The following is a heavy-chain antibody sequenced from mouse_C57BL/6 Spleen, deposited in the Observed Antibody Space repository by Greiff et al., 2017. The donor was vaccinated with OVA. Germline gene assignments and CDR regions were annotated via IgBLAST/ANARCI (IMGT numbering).Heavy chain of an antibody. D-gene: IGHD2-14*01. Sequence: EVQLVESGGGLVQPGGSLSLSCAASGFTFTAYYMSWVRQPPGKALEWLGFLRNKANGYTTEYSASVKGRFTISRDNSQSILYLQMNALRAEDSATYYCARYTSRYYYCDYWGQGTTLTVSS. CDR1: GFTFTAYY. CDR2: LRNKANGYTT. CDR3: ARYTSRYYYCDY. V-gene: IGHV7-3*01. J-gene: IGHJ2*01.